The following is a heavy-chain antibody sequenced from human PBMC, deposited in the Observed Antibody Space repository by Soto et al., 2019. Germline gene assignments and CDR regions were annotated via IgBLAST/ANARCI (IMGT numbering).Heavy chain of an antibody. CDR3: ASTARPLKVFDY. D-gene: IGHD5-18*01. CDR1: GYTFTSYY. CDR2: INPSGGST. Sequence: ASVKVSCKASGYTFTSYYMHWVRQDPGQGLEWMGIINPSGGSTSYAQKFQGRVTMTRDTSTSTVYMELSSLRSEDTAVYYCASTARPLKVFDYWGQGTLVTVSS. V-gene: IGHV1-46*01. J-gene: IGHJ4*02.